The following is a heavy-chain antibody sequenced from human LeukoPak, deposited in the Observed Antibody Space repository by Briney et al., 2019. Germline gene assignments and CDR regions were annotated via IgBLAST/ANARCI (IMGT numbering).Heavy chain of an antibody. Sequence: GGSLRLSCAASGFTFSSYEMNWVRQAPGKGLEWVSYISSSGSTMYYADSVKGRFTISRDNSKNTLYLQMNSLTTDDTAVYYCAIPGDYWGQGTLVTVSS. V-gene: IGHV3-48*03. CDR3: AIPGDY. CDR2: ISSSGSTM. J-gene: IGHJ4*02. CDR1: GFTFSSYE.